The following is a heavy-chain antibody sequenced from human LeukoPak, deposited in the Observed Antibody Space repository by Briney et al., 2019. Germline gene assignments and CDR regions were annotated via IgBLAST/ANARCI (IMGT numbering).Heavy chain of an antibody. J-gene: IGHJ6*03. CDR3: ARRPGIAAAGSNYYMDV. D-gene: IGHD6-13*01. CDR1: GGTFSSYA. CDR2: ISAYNGNT. Sequence: ASVKVSCKASGGTFSSYAISWVRQAPGQGLEWMGWISAYNGNTNYAQKLQGRVTMTTDTSTSTAYMELRSLRSDDTAVYYCARRPGIAAAGSNYYMDVWGKGTTVTVSS. V-gene: IGHV1-18*01.